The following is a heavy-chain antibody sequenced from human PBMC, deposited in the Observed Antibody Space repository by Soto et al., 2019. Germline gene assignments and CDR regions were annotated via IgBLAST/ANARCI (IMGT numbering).Heavy chain of an antibody. CDR1: GFSLSNARMG. Sequence: QVTLKESGPVLVKPTETLTLTCTVSGFSLSNARMGVSWIRQPPGKALEWLAHIFSNDEKSYSTSLKSRLTISKDTSKSQVVLTMTNMDPVDTATYYCAWILRGYSGYDGYYYYGMDVWGQGTTVTVSS. CDR2: IFSNDEK. D-gene: IGHD5-12*01. J-gene: IGHJ6*02. V-gene: IGHV2-26*01. CDR3: AWILRGYSGYDGYYYYGMDV.